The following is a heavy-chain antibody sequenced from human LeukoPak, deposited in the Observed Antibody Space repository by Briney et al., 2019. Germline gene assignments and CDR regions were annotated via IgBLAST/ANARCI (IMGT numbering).Heavy chain of an antibody. Sequence: GASVKVSCKASGYTFTGYYMHWVRQAPGQGLEWMGWINPNSGGTNYAQKFQGRVTMTRDTSISTAYMELSRLRSDDTAVYYCAAIVVVPAGSDAFDIWGQGTTVTVSS. CDR2: INPNSGGT. CDR1: GYTFTGYY. CDR3: AAIVVVPAGSDAFDI. V-gene: IGHV1-2*02. D-gene: IGHD2-2*01. J-gene: IGHJ3*02.